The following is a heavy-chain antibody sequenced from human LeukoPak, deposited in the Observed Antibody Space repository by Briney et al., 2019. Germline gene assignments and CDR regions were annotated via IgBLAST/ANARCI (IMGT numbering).Heavy chain of an antibody. D-gene: IGHD4-17*01. CDR3: TKGAYGYLDY. CDR1: GFTFGDYA. V-gene: IGHV3-49*03. Sequence: GGSLRLSCTSSGFTFGDYAMSWFRQAPGKGLEWIGFIRIEAYRGTTEYAASVKGRFAISRDDSRSIAYLQMNSLKTEDTAVYYCTKGAYGYLDYWGQGPLVTVSS. CDR2: IRIEAYRGTT. J-gene: IGHJ4*02.